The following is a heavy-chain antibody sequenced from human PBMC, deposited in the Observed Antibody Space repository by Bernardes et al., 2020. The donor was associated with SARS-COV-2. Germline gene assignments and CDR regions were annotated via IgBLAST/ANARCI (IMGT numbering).Heavy chain of an antibody. J-gene: IGHJ4*02. CDR1: GFSLSNARMG. V-gene: IGHV2-26*01. CDR3: ARLSFTYYYGSGTTYYFDD. D-gene: IGHD3-10*01. CDR2: IFSNDEK. Sequence: SGPTLVKPTETLTLTCTVSGFSLSNARMGVSWIRQPPGKALEWLAHIFSNDEKSYSTSLKSRLTISKDTSKSQVVLTMTNMDPVDTATYYCARLSFTYYYGSGTTYYFDDWGQGTLVTVSS.